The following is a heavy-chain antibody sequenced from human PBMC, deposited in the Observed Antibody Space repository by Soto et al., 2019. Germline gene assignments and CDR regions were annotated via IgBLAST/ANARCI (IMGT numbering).Heavy chain of an antibody. V-gene: IGHV1-46*01. D-gene: IGHD6-19*01. J-gene: IGHJ4*02. CDR2: SNPSGGST. Sequence: QVQLVQSGAEVNKPGASVKVSCKASGYTFTHYYIYWVRQAPGQGLEWMGISNPSGGSTSYAQKFQGRVTMTRDTSTRTVYMDLSRLKSEDSAMYYCVREVGDSSVDYWGQGTLVSVSS. CDR3: VREVGDSSVDY. CDR1: GYTFTHYY.